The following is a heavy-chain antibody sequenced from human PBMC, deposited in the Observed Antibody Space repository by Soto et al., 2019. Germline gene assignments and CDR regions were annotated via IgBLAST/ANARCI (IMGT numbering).Heavy chain of an antibody. D-gene: IGHD3-22*01. J-gene: IGHJ3*02. CDR2: IIPIFGTA. CDR3: ARANGYYYECSGYRLGAKDGFEI. Sequence: SVKVSCKASGGTFSSYAISWVRQAPGQGLEWMGGIIPIFGTANYAQKFQGRVTITADKSTSTAYMELSSLRSEDTAVYYCARANGYYYECSGYRLGAKDGFEIVGQGTMVTVTS. CDR1: GGTFSSYA. V-gene: IGHV1-69*06.